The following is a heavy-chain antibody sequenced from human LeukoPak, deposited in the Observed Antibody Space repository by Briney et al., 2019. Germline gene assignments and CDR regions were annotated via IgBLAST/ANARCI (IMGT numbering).Heavy chain of an antibody. CDR1: GGTFSNYA. CDR3: ARHGSRFLDY. CDR2: ISAYNGNT. D-gene: IGHD1-26*01. V-gene: IGHV1-18*01. J-gene: IGHJ4*02. Sequence: ASVKVSCKASGGTFSNYAISWVRQAPGQGLEWMGWISAYNGNTNYAQKLQGRVTMTTDTSTSTAYMELRSLRSDDTAVYYCARHGSRFLDYWGQGTLVTVSS.